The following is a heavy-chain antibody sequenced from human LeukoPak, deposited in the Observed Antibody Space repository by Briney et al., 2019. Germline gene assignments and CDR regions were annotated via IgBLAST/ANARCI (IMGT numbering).Heavy chain of an antibody. CDR2: IYHSGST. Sequence: SETLSLTCTVSGGSISSGGYYWSWIRQPPGKGLEWIGYIYHSGSTYYNLSLKSRVTISVDRSKNQFSLKLSSVTAADTAVYYCARVGTTPNEFDYWGQGTLVTVSS. D-gene: IGHD1-7*01. V-gene: IGHV4-30-2*01. CDR3: ARVGTTPNEFDY. J-gene: IGHJ4*02. CDR1: GGSISSGGYY.